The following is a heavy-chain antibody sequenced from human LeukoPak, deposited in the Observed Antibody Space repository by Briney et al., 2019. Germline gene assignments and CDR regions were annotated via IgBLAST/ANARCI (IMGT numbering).Heavy chain of an antibody. D-gene: IGHD3-22*01. CDR3: ARGSSGYGILYYFDY. V-gene: IGHV3-7*01. J-gene: IGHJ4*02. Sequence: GGSLRLSCAASGFTFSSYWMSWVRQAPGKGLEWVANIKQDGSEKYYVDSVKGRFTISRDNAKNSLYLQMNSLRAEDTAVYYCARGSSGYGILYYFDYWGQGTLVTVSS. CDR2: IKQDGSEK. CDR1: GFTFSSYW.